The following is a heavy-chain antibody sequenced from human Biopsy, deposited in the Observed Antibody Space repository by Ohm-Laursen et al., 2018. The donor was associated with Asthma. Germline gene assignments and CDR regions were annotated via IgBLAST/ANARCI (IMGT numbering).Heavy chain of an antibody. D-gene: IGHD3-3*01. CDR1: GFTFSSSG. CDR3: ASRGGDFWSGYYMDY. V-gene: IGHV3-30*03. CDR2: ISFDGRYE. Sequence: SLRLSCSASGFTFSSSGMHWVRQAPGKGPEWVALISFDGRYEYYADSVKGRFTISRDNPMKRLYLQMSSLTAEDTAVYYCASRGGDFWSGYYMDYWGQGTLVTVSS. J-gene: IGHJ4*02.